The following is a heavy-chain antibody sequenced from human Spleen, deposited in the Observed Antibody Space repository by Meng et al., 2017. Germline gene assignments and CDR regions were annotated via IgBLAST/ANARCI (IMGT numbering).Heavy chain of an antibody. V-gene: IGHV3-30*18. CDR1: GFTFRSYG. Sequence: QVQLVESGGGVVQPGRSLRLSCAASGFTFRSYGMHWVRQAPGKGLEWVAFISYDTTTEYYVDSVKGRFTVSRDNSKNTLYLQMNSLRAEDTALYYCAKGRPTNTTRNLYFDYWGQGTLVTVSS. CDR2: ISYDTTTE. CDR3: AKGRPTNTTRNLYFDY. D-gene: IGHD4-17*01. J-gene: IGHJ4*02.